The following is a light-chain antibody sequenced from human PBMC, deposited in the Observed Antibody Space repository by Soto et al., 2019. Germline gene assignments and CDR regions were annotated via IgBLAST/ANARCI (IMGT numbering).Light chain of an antibody. V-gene: IGKV1D-13*01. CDR2: DVS. CDR1: QGISSA. CDR3: QQFNNYPS. J-gene: IGKJ5*01. Sequence: AIQLTQSPSSLSASVGDRVTITCRASQGISSAVAWYQQKPGKAPKLLIYDVSSLESGVPSRFSGSASGTDFALTISSLQPEDFATYFCQQFNNYPSFGQGTLLEIK.